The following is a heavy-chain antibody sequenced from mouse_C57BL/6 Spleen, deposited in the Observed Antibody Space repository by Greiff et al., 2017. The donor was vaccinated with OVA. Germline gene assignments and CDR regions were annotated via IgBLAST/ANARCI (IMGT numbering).Heavy chain of an antibody. D-gene: IGHD1-1*01. V-gene: IGHV1-39*01. Sequence: EVQLQESGPELVKPGASVKISCKASGYSFTDYNMNWVKQSNGKSLEWIGVINPNYGTTSYNQKFKGKATLTVDQSSSTAYMQLNSLTSEDSAVYYCARSAVVEGNYAMDYWGQGTSVTVSS. CDR2: INPNYGTT. CDR1: GYSFTDYN. J-gene: IGHJ4*01. CDR3: ARSAVVEGNYAMDY.